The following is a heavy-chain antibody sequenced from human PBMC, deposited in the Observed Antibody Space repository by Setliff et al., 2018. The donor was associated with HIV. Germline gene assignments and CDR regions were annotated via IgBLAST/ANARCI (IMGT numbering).Heavy chain of an antibody. Sequence: SVKVSCKASGYTFSNYVMQWVRQAPGQGLEWMGAIMPMFGTADYAQKFQDRLTITTDESTSTAYMDLRSLRSEDTAVYYCARLVWFGEGGGVWGQGTTVTVSS. V-gene: IGHV1-69*05. CDR2: IMPMFGTA. CDR3: ARLVWFGEGGGV. CDR1: GYTFSNYV. J-gene: IGHJ6*02. D-gene: IGHD3-10*01.